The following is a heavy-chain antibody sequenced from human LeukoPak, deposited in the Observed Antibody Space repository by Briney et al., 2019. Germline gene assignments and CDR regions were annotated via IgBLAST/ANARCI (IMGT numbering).Heavy chain of an antibody. J-gene: IGHJ4*02. Sequence: GGSLRLSCAASGFTFSSYEMNWVRQVPGKGLEWVSYISSSGSTIYYADSVKGRFTISRDNAKNSLYLQMNSLRAEDTAVYYCARELLSYSSSWYDYWGQGTLVTVSS. CDR1: GFTFSSYE. CDR2: ISSSGSTI. V-gene: IGHV3-48*03. D-gene: IGHD6-13*01. CDR3: ARELLSYSSSWYDY.